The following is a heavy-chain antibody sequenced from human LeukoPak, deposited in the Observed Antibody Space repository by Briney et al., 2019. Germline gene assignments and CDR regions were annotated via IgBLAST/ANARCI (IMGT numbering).Heavy chain of an antibody. D-gene: IGHD4-17*01. Sequence: SETLSLTCTVSGGSISSGGYYWSWIRQHPGKGLEWIGYIYYSGSTYYNPSLKSRVTISVDTSKNQFSLKLSSATAADTAEYYCARDPMWTYGALRAFDIWGQGTMVTVSS. CDR3: ARDPMWTYGALRAFDI. J-gene: IGHJ3*02. CDR2: IYYSGST. CDR1: GGSISSGGYY. V-gene: IGHV4-31*03.